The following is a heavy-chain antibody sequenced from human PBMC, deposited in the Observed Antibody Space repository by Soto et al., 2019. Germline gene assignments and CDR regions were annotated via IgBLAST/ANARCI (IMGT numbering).Heavy chain of an antibody. CDR2: IYYSGST. J-gene: IGHJ4*02. CDR3: ARVGGYGSGSYYGY. V-gene: IGHV4-59*01. CDR1: GGSISSYY. D-gene: IGHD3-10*01. Sequence: QVQLQESGPGLVKPSETLSLTCTVSGGSISSYYWSWIRQPPGKGLEWIGYIYYSGSTNYNPSLKSRVTISVDTSKNQFSLKLRSVTAADTAVYYCARVGGYGSGSYYGYWGQGTLVTVSS.